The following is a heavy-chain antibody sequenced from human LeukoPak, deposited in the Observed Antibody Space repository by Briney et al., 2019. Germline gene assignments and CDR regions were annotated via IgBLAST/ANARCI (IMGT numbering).Heavy chain of an antibody. CDR3: ARDRTISHYYMDV. D-gene: IGHD3-3*01. CDR1: GGSISSSPYC. V-gene: IGHV4-39*07. J-gene: IGHJ6*03. CDR2: VYYSGSS. Sequence: PSEPLSLTCTVSGGSISSSPYCWVWIREPRGKGLGWIGSVYYSGSSYYNPPLKSRVTISINTSNNQFSLKLTSVTAADTGVYYCARDRTISHYYMDVWGKGTTVTVSS.